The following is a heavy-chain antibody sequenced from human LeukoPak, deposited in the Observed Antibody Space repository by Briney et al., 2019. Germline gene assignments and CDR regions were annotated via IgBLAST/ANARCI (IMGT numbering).Heavy chain of an antibody. J-gene: IGHJ4*02. V-gene: IGHV5-51*01. CDR2: IFPGDSVT. CDR1: GYSFTTHW. CDR3: ASSESQTKFDY. D-gene: IGHD1/OR15-1a*01. Sequence: GESLKISCKGSGYSFTTHWIGWVRQMPGKGLAWMGIIFPGDSVTAYSPSFQGHVTISADKSISTAFLQWSSLKASDSAMYYCASSESQTKFDYWGQGTLVTVSS.